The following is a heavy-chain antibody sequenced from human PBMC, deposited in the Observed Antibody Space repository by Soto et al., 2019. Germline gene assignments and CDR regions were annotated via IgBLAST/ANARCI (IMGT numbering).Heavy chain of an antibody. Sequence: SETLSLTCTVSGGSISSGDYYWSWIRQPPGKGLEWIGYIYYSGSTYYNPSLKSRVTISVDTSKNQFSLKLSSVTAADTAVYYCARTYYYGSGSYLDWGQGTLVTVSS. CDR3: ARTYYYGSGSYLD. J-gene: IGHJ4*02. V-gene: IGHV4-30-4*01. CDR2: IYYSGST. D-gene: IGHD3-10*01. CDR1: GGSISSGDYY.